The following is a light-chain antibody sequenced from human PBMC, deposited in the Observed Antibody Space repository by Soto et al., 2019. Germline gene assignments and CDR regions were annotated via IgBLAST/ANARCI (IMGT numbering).Light chain of an antibody. Sequence: DIQMPQFPSSLSASVGDRVTITCRASQGIRNDLGWYQQKPGKAPKRLIYAASSLQSGVPSRFRGSGSGTEFTLAISSLQPEDSATFYCLQHSTYPLTFGQGTKVEIK. CDR2: AAS. CDR1: QGIRND. V-gene: IGKV1-17*01. CDR3: LQHSTYPLT. J-gene: IGKJ1*01.